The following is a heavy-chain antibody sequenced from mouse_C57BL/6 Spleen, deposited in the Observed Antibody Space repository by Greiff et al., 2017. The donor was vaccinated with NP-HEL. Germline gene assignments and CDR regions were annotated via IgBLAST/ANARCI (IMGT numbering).Heavy chain of an antibody. Sequence: EVMLVESGGGLVKPGGSLKLSCAASGFTFSDYGMHWVRQAPEKGLEWVAYISSGSSNIYYPDTVKGRFTISRDNAKNTLFLQMTSLKSEDTAMYYCARCGNYGRGSMDDWGQGTSVTVSS. D-gene: IGHD2-1*01. CDR3: ARCGNYGRGSMDD. V-gene: IGHV5-17*01. CDR1: GFTFSDYG. J-gene: IGHJ4*01. CDR2: ISSGSSNI.